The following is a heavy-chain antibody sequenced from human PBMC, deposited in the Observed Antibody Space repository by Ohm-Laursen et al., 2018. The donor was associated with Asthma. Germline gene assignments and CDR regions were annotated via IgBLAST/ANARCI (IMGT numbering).Heavy chain of an antibody. D-gene: IGHD1-1*01. CDR3: ARGRLLYNWNDDAFDI. CDR2: ISSSSSYI. J-gene: IGHJ3*02. CDR1: GFTFSSYS. V-gene: IGHV3-21*01. Sequence: SLRLSCAAFGFTFSSYSMNWVRQAPGKGLEWVSSISSSSSYIYYADSVKGRFTISRDNAKNSLYLQMNSLRAEDTAVYYCARGRLLYNWNDDAFDIWGQGTMVTVSS.